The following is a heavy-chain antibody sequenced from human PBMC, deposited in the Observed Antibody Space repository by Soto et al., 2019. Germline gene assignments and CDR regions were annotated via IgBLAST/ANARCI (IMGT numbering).Heavy chain of an antibody. CDR3: ARAYYDFLAGRTSRFFDF. CDR1: GFTFSTYV. CDR2: ISGSGGST. D-gene: IGHD3-9*01. J-gene: IGHJ4*02. Sequence: GGSLRLSCAASGFTFSTYVMSWVRQAPGKGLEWVSAISGSGGSTYYADSVQGRFTISRDNSKDTLYLQMNSLRGEDTAMYYFARAYYDFLAGRTSRFFDFWGQGTRVTVSS. V-gene: IGHV3-23*01.